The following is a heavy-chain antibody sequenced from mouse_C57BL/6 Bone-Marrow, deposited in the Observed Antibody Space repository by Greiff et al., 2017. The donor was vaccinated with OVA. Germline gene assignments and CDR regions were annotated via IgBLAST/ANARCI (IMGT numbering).Heavy chain of an antibody. Sequence: EVKLMESGPGLVKPSQSLSLTCSVTGYSITSGYYWNWIRQFPGNKLEWMGYISYDGSNNYNPSLKNRISITRDTSKNQFFLKLNSVTTEDTATYYCAREGAGPLRGAMDYWGQGTSVTVSS. J-gene: IGHJ4*01. V-gene: IGHV3-6*01. CDR2: ISYDGSN. CDR1: GYSITSGYY. CDR3: AREGAGPLRGAMDY. D-gene: IGHD1-1*01.